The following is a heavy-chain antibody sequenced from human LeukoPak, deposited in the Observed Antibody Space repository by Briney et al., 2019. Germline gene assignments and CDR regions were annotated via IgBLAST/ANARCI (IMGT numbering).Heavy chain of an antibody. CDR2: INPNSGGT. V-gene: IGHV1-2*02. J-gene: IGHJ5*02. CDR1: GNTFTGYY. D-gene: IGHD6-19*01. CDR3: ASEYSSGQGFDP. Sequence: ASVKVSCKASGNTFTGYYMHWVRQAPGQGLEWMGWINPNSGGTNYAQKFQGRVTMTRDTSISTAYMELSRLRSDDTAVYYCASEYSSGQGFDPWGQGTLVTVSS.